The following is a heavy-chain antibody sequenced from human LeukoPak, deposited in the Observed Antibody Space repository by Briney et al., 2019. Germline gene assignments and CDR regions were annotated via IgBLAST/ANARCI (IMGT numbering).Heavy chain of an antibody. D-gene: IGHD3-10*01. V-gene: IGHV4-34*01. CDR1: GGSFSGYY. J-gene: IGHJ4*02. CDR2: INHSGST. CDR3: ARGDGSPGRVRGVIPLYFDY. Sequence: PSETLSLTCAVYGGSFSGYYWSWIRQPPGKGLEWIGEINHSGSTNYNPPLKSRATISVDTSKNQFSLKLSSVTAADTAVYYCARGDGSPGRVRGVIPLYFDYWGQGPLVTVSS.